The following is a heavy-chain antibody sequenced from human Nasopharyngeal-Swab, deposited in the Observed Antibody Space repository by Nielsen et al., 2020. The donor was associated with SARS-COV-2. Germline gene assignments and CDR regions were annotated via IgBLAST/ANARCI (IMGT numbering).Heavy chain of an antibody. V-gene: IGHV4-31*03. CDR1: GGSISSGGYY. Sequence: SETLSLTCTVSGGSISSGGYYWSWIRQHPGKGVEWIGYIYYCGSTSSNPSLKSRVTISVDTSKNQFSLKLSSVTAADTAVYYCARAPIVVVITAFDYWGQGTLVTVSS. CDR2: IYYCGST. D-gene: IGHD3-22*01. CDR3: ARAPIVVVITAFDY. J-gene: IGHJ4*02.